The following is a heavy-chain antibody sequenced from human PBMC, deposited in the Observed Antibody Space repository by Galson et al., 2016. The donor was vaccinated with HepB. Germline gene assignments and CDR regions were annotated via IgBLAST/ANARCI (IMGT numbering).Heavy chain of an antibody. CDR3: ARYSMRGIWDSSGYYADYFDY. V-gene: IGHV3-11*01. D-gene: IGHD3-22*01. Sequence: SLRLSCAASGFILSDYYMSWIRQAPGKGLEWVSYVSNSKHYADPVKGRFTISRDTAKNSLHLQMNSLRAEDTAVYYCARYSMRGIWDSSGYYADYFDYWGQGTLVTVSS. CDR1: GFILSDYY. J-gene: IGHJ4*02. CDR2: VSNSK.